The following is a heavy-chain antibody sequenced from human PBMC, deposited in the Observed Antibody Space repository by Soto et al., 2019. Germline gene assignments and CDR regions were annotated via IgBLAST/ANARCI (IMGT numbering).Heavy chain of an antibody. CDR3: ARTAVSRRSSTSCYDFDY. Sequence: GPTLVNPTQTLTLTCTFSGFSLSTSGMCVSWIRQPPGKALEWLARIDWDDDKYYSTSLKTRLTISKDTSKNQVVLTMTNMDPVDTATYYCARTAVSRRSSTSCYDFDYWGQGTLVTVSS. CDR2: IDWDDDK. CDR1: GFSLSTSGMC. D-gene: IGHD2-2*01. V-gene: IGHV2-70*11. J-gene: IGHJ4*02.